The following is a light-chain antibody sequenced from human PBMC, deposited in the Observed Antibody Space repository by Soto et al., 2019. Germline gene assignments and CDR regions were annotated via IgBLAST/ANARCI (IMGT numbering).Light chain of an antibody. CDR3: QQYNNRPPYT. V-gene: IGKV3-15*01. J-gene: IGKJ2*01. CDR1: QSVSSN. Sequence: EIVMTQSPATLSVSPGERATLSCRASQSVSSNLAWYQQKPGQAPRLLIYGASTRATGIPARFSGSGSGTKLTLTISSLQSEDFSLYYWQQYNNRPPYTFGQGTNLEIK. CDR2: GAS.